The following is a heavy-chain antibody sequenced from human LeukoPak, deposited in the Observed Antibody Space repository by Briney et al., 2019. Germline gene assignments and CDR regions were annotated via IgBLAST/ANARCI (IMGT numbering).Heavy chain of an antibody. Sequence: ASVKVSCKASGYTFTSYGISWVRQAPGQGLEWMGWISAYSGHTNYTQNLQGRATMTTDTSTSTAYMELRSLRSDDTAVYYCARVPKYCSSTSCYWFFDYWGQGTLVTVSS. CDR3: ARVPKYCSSTSCYWFFDY. V-gene: IGHV1-18*01. CDR2: ISAYSGHT. CDR1: GYTFTSYG. J-gene: IGHJ4*02. D-gene: IGHD2-2*01.